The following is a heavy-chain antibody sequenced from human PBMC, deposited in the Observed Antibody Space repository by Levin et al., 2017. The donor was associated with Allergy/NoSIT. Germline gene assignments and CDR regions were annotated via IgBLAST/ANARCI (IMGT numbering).Heavy chain of an antibody. Sequence: SETLSLTCAVYGGSFSGYYWSWIRQPPGKGLEWIGEINHSGSTNYNPSLKSRVTISVDTSKNQFSLKLSSVTAADTAVYYCARGSSPGPWGQGTLVTVSS. V-gene: IGHV4-34*01. J-gene: IGHJ5*02. CDR1: GGSFSGYY. CDR2: INHSGST. CDR3: ARGSSPGP. D-gene: IGHD6-13*01.